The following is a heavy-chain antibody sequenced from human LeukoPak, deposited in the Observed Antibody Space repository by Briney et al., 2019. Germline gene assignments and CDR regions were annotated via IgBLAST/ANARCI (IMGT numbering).Heavy chain of an antibody. J-gene: IGHJ4*02. CDR1: GYTFTSYD. CDR3: ASIIAAAGPFDY. D-gene: IGHD6-13*01. Sequence: ASVKVSYKAFGYTFTSYDINWVRQATGHGLEWRGWMNPNSGNTGDAQKFQGRVTITRNTSISTAYMELSSLRSEDTAVYCCASIIAAAGPFDYWGQGTLVTVSS. V-gene: IGHV1-8*01. CDR2: MNPNSGNT.